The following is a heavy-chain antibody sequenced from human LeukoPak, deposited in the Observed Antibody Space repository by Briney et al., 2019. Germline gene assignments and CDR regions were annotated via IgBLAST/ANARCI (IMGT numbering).Heavy chain of an antibody. Sequence: GASVKVSCKASGYIFSDYYMHWVRQAPGQGLEWMGWIDPNSGGTNYAQKFQGRVTMTRDTSISTAYMELSRLRSDDTAVFYCAREEVIAAAGPTLDYWGQGALVTVSS. D-gene: IGHD6-13*01. CDR1: GYIFSDYY. V-gene: IGHV1-2*02. J-gene: IGHJ4*02. CDR2: IDPNSGGT. CDR3: AREEVIAAAGPTLDY.